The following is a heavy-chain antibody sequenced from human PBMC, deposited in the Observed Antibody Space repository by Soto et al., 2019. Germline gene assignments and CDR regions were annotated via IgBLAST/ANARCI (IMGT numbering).Heavy chain of an antibody. J-gene: IGHJ5*02. CDR2: IYYSGST. D-gene: IGHD6-13*01. Sequence: QVQLQESGPGLVKPSQTLSLTCTVSGGSISSGGYYWSWIRQHPGKGLEWIGYIYYSGSTYYNPSLKSRVTISVDTSKNQFSLKMSSVTAADTAVYYCAREGEQQLVRPWFDPWGQGTLVTVSS. CDR3: AREGEQQLVRPWFDP. V-gene: IGHV4-31*03. CDR1: GGSISSGGYY.